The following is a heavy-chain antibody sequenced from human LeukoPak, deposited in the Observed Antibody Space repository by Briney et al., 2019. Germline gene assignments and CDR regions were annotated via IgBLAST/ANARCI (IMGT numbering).Heavy chain of an antibody. CDR3: ARRKVDTGAPLDY. Sequence: SEALSLTCTVSGGSVSSGSYYWSWIRQPPGKGLEWIGYIYYSGSTNYNHSLKSRVTISVDTSKNQFSLKMSSVTAADTAVYYCARRKVDTGAPLDYWGQGTLVTVSS. CDR2: IYYSGST. V-gene: IGHV4-61*01. J-gene: IGHJ4*02. D-gene: IGHD5-18*01. CDR1: GGSVSSGSYY.